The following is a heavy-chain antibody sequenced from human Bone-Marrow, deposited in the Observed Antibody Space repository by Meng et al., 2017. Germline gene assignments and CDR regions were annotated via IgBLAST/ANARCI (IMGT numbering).Heavy chain of an antibody. CDR1: GGSIISGGYY. Sequence: QVQLQESGPGLVKPSQTLSLNCTVSGGSIISGGYYWSWIRQHPGKGLEWIGYIYYSGSTYYNPSLKSRVTISVDTSMNQFSLKMTSVTAADTAVYYCARDRSGYSLFDYWGQGTLVTVSS. V-gene: IGHV4-31*03. CDR3: ARDRSGYSLFDY. D-gene: IGHD5-18*01. J-gene: IGHJ4*02. CDR2: IYYSGST.